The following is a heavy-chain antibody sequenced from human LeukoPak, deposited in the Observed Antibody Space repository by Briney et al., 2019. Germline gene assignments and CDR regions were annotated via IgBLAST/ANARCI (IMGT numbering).Heavy chain of an antibody. J-gene: IGHJ4*02. D-gene: IGHD3-22*01. CDR2: ISGSGGST. V-gene: IGHV3-23*01. CDR1: GFTFSNYA. CDR3: AKGLGDYFDSSGYYGGHYLDY. Sequence: GGSLRLSCAASGFTFSNYAMTWVRQAPGKGLEWVPAISGSGGSTYYADSVKGRFTISRDNFKNTLSLQMNSLRAEDTAVYYCAKGLGDYFDSSGYYGGHYLDYWGQGTLVTVSS.